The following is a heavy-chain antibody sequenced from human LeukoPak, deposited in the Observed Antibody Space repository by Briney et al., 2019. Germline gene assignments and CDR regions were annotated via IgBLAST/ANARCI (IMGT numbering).Heavy chain of an antibody. D-gene: IGHD3-10*01. CDR3: ATYLAIYYYGSGSYSEAPDY. CDR1: GYTFTGYY. Sequence: ASVKVSCKASGYTFTGYYMHWVRQAPGQGLEWMGWINPNSGGTNYAQKFQGRVTMTRDTSISTAYMELSRLRSDDTAVYYCATYLAIYYYGSGSYSEAPDYWGQGTLVTVSS. CDR2: INPNSGGT. V-gene: IGHV1-2*02. J-gene: IGHJ4*02.